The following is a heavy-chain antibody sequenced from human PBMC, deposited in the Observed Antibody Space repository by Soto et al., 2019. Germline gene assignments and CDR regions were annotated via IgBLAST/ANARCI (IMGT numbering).Heavy chain of an antibody. V-gene: IGHV3-30*18. D-gene: IGHD5-12*01. J-gene: IGHJ4*02. Sequence: VESLRLSCAASGFTFDNYYIHWVRQAPGKGLEWVAVISFDGSNKYYADSVKGRFTIARDNSKNALYLQMNSLRAEDTAVYYCAKDLGYSGYGVFDYWGQGT. CDR1: GFTFDNYY. CDR2: ISFDGSNK. CDR3: AKDLGYSGYGVFDY.